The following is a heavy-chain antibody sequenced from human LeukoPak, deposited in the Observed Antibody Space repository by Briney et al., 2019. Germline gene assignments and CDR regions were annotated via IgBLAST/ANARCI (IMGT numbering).Heavy chain of an antibody. CDR2: ISSSSSTI. Sequence: PGGSLRLSCAASGFTFSSYSMNWVRQAPGKGLEWVSYISSSSSTIYYADSVKGRITISRDNAKNSLYLQMNSLRAEDTAVYYCARDRNYYAPSDAFDIWGQGTMVTVSS. CDR1: GFTFSSYS. D-gene: IGHD3-10*01. V-gene: IGHV3-48*04. CDR3: ARDRNYYAPSDAFDI. J-gene: IGHJ3*02.